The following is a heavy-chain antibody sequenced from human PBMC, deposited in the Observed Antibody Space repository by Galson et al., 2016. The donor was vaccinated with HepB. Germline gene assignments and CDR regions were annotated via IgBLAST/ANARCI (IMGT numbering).Heavy chain of an antibody. CDR3: SRGSQDDIEVDGDLEQDY. CDR1: GFTFHAYA. Sequence: SLRLSCAASGFTFHAYAMHWVRQAPGKGLESVAVIGHDGRNEYYADSVKGRFTISRDNSKNTLYVQMNNLRVEDTAVYYCSRGSQDDIEVDGDLEQDYWGQGTLVTVSS. J-gene: IGHJ4*02. V-gene: IGHV3-33*08. CDR2: IGHDGRNE. D-gene: IGHD2-15*01.